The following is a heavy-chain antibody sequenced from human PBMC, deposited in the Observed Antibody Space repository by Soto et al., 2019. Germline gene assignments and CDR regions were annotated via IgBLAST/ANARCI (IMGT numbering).Heavy chain of an antibody. Sequence: GGSLRLSWAASGFTFSSYSMNWVRQAPGKGLEWVSSISSSSSYIYYADSVKGRFTISRDNAKNSLYLQMNSLRSEDTAVYYCARGFRGGDADWFDPWGQGTLVTVSS. CDR1: GFTFSSYS. CDR3: ARGFRGGDADWFDP. CDR2: ISSSSSYI. V-gene: IGHV3-21*01. J-gene: IGHJ5*02. D-gene: IGHD2-21*02.